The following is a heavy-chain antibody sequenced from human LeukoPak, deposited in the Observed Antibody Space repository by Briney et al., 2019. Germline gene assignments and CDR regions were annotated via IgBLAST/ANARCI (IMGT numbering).Heavy chain of an antibody. J-gene: IGHJ4*02. CDR2: INAGNGNT. Sequence: ASVKVSCTASGYTFTSYAMHWVRQAPGQRLEWMGWINAGNGNTKYSQKFQGRVTITRDTSASTAYMELSSLRSEDTAVYYCATLPHYYDSSGDDYWGQGTLVTVSS. CDR3: ATLPHYYDSSGDDY. D-gene: IGHD3-22*01. CDR1: GYTFTSYA. V-gene: IGHV1-3*01.